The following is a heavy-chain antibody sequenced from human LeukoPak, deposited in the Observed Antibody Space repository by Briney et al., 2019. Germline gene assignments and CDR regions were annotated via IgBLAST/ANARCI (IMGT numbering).Heavy chain of an antibody. CDR2: TNSRGRGE. CDR3: AREGSIVPHQDLDY. J-gene: IGHJ4*02. V-gene: IGHV3-21*01. Sequence: GGSLRLSWAASGFTFSSYSMNWVRQAPGKGLEWVSSTNSRGRGEYYADSVKGRFTISRDNAKNSLYLQMNSLRAEDTAVYYCAREGSIVPHQDLDYWGQGTLVTVS. D-gene: IGHD2-8*01. CDR1: GFTFSSYS.